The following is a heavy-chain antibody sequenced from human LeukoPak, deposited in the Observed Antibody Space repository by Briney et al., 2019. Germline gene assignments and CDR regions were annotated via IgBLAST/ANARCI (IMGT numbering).Heavy chain of an antibody. Sequence: GGSLRLSCAASRFAFGDFDKIWVRQTPGEGLVWVARIDGDESGTIYADSVKGRFTISRDTAKNTLYLQMSRLRAEDTAVYFCARGGDYSGTAFDIWGQGTMVTVSS. CDR2: IDGDESGT. CDR3: ARGGDYSGTAFDI. D-gene: IGHD1-14*01. V-gene: IGHV3-74*01. J-gene: IGHJ3*02. CDR1: RFAFGDFD.